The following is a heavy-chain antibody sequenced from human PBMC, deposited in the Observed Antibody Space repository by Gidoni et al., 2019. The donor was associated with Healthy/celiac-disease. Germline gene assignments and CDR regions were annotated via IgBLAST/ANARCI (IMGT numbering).Heavy chain of an antibody. Sequence: EVQLLESGGGLVQPGVSLRLSCSPSGFPFISYSISWVRQAQGKGLEWVSAISGSGGSTYYADSVKGRFTISRDNSKNTLYLQMNSLRAEDTAVYYCARVYDYVWGTYRALDAFDIWGQGTMVTVSS. CDR3: ARVYDYVWGTYRALDAFDI. CDR2: ISGSGGST. J-gene: IGHJ3*02. V-gene: IGHV3-23*01. D-gene: IGHD3-16*02. CDR1: GFPFISYS.